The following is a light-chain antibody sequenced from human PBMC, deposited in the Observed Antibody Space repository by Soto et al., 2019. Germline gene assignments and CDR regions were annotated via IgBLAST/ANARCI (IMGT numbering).Light chain of an antibody. CDR3: QQHASSPPT. CDR2: AAS. J-gene: IGKJ1*01. CDR1: QTIINY. V-gene: IGKV1-39*01. Sequence: GYRVTFPCLASQTIINYLNWYQHQPGKAPKLLIYAASSLQSGVPSRFSGSGSGTDFTLTINSLQPEDFAVYYCQQHASSPPTFGQGTKVDIK.